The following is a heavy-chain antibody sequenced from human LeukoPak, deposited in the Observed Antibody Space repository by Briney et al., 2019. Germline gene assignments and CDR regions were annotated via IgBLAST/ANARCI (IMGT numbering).Heavy chain of an antibody. CDR2: INSDGSST. J-gene: IGHJ6*03. V-gene: IGHV3-74*01. D-gene: IGHD3-16*01. CDR1: GFTFSSYW. CDR3: ARDSAAELWGDYYYYYYMDV. Sequence: GGSLRLSCAASGFTFSSYWMHWVRQAPGKGLVWVSRINSDGSSTSYADSVKGRFTISRDNAKNTLYLQMNSLRAEDTAVYYCARDSAAELWGDYYYYYYMDVWGKGTTVTVSS.